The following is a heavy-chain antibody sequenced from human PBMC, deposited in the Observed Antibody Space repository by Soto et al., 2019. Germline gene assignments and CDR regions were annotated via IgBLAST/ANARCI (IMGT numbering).Heavy chain of an antibody. CDR1: VGSISSGGYS. D-gene: IGHD4-17*01. CDR2: IYHSGST. CDR3: ARVYGGAFDY. Sequence: SETLSLTCTVSVGSISSGGYSWSWIRQPPGKGLEWIGYIYHSGSTNYNPSLKSRVTISVDTSKNQFSLKLSSVTAADTAVYYCARVYGGAFDYWGQGTLVTVSS. V-gene: IGHV4-61*08. J-gene: IGHJ4*02.